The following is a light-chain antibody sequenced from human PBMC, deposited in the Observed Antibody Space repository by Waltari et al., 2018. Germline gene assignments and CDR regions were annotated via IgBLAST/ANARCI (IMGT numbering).Light chain of an antibody. Sequence: QSAPTQPASVSGSPGQSITISCTGTSSDVGGYDFVSWHHQYPANAPKVMIYGVNNRPSGVSNRFSGSKSGNTASLSISGLQADDEADYYCSSYTTSGALVFGTGTKVTVL. CDR2: GVN. CDR1: SSDVGGYDF. CDR3: SSYTTSGALV. J-gene: IGLJ1*01. V-gene: IGLV2-14*01.